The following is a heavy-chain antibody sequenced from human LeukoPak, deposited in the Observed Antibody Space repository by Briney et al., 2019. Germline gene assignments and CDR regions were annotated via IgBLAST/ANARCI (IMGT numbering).Heavy chain of an antibody. J-gene: IGHJ4*02. Sequence: SETLSLTCTVSGGSISSGSYYWGWIRQPPGKGLEWIASMYYSGTTFYSPSLKSRVTISVDTSKNQLSLKLGSVTAADTAVYYCARHPPRDGSAFDYWGQGTLVIVSS. CDR2: MYYSGTT. V-gene: IGHV4-39*01. CDR1: GGSISSGSYY. CDR3: ARHPPRDGSAFDY.